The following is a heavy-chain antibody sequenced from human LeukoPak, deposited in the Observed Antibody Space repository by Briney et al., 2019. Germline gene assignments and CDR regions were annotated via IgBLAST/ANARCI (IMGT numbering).Heavy chain of an antibody. J-gene: IGHJ5*02. CDR1: GFTFSNAW. D-gene: IGHD3-10*01. CDR3: ARNTEGVRGHP. CDR2: IKSKTDGGTT. Sequence: GGSLRLSCAASGFTFSNAWMSWVRQAPGKGLEWVGRIKSKTDGGTTDYAAPVKGRFTISRDDSKNTLYLQMNSPKTEDTAVYYCARNTEGVRGHPWGQGTLVTVSS. V-gene: IGHV3-15*01.